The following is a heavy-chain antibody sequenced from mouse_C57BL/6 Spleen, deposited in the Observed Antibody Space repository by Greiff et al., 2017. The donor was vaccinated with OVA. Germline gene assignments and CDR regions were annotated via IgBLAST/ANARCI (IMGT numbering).Heavy chain of an antibody. CDR2: INPNNGGT. D-gene: IGHD2-5*01. CDR3: ARPLYYSIYAMDY. CDR1: GYTFTDYN. V-gene: IGHV1-18*01. Sequence: EVKLVESGPELVKPGASVKIPCKASGYTFTDYNMDWVKQSHGKSLEWIGDINPNNGGTIYNQKFKGKATLTVDKSSSTAYMELRSLTSEDTAVYYCARPLYYSIYAMDYWGQGTSVTVSS. J-gene: IGHJ4*01.